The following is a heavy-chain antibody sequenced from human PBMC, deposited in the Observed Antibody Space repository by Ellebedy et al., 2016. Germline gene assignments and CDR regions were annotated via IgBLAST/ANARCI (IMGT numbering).Heavy chain of an antibody. CDR2: MNPNTGEA. CDR1: GYSFSSYD. CDR3: TRWGVPAGTDY. V-gene: IGHV1-8*01. D-gene: IGHD6-13*01. Sequence: ASVKVSCXTSGYSFSSYDINWLRQATGRGLEWLGWMNPNTGEATAAQNFQDRVTMNRNSSLRTAYLELSSLTFDDTAMYYCTRWGVPAGTDYWGQGTLVTVSS. J-gene: IGHJ4*02.